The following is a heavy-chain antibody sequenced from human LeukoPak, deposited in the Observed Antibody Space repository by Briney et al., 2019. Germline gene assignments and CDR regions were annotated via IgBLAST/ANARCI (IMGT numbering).Heavy chain of an antibody. CDR1: GFTFSSYD. J-gene: IGHJ4*02. Sequence: PGGSLRLSCVASGFTFSSYDMNWVRQAPGKGLEWVSAISGSGGSTYYADSVKGRFTISRDNSENTLYLRMNSLRAEDTAVYDCAKDRRTTVPTISDYWGQGTLVTVCS. V-gene: IGHV3-23*01. D-gene: IGHD4-11*01. CDR2: ISGSGGST. CDR3: AKDRRTTVPTISDY.